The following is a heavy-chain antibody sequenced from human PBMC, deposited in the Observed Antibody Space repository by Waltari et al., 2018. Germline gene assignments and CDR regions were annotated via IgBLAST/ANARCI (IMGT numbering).Heavy chain of an antibody. J-gene: IGHJ6*02. CDR2: ISHSGST. D-gene: IGHD2-15*01. CDR1: GGPFHHYF. CDR3: AGGRRTGQWSGDFFQYIYHGSDV. V-gene: IGHV4-34*01. Sequence: QVQLQQWGAGLLRPSKTLSLTCRVTGGPFHHYFWRWFRQTHGTGPEWIGEISHSGSTDYNPSLKSRVTLSVDTSKNQFSLKVRSVTVADTAVYYCAGGRRTGQWSGDFFQYIYHGSDVWGQGTTVTVSS.